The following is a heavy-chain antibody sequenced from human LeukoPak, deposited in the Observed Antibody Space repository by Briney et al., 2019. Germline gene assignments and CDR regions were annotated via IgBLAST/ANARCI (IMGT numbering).Heavy chain of an antibody. J-gene: IGHJ4*02. CDR1: GGFISSYY. CDR3: ARGRDGYNLDFDY. CDR2: IYYSGST. Sequence: KPSETLSLTCTVSGGFISSYYWSWIRQPPGKGLEWIGYIYYSGSTNYNPSLKSRVTISVDTSKNQFSLKLSSVTAADTAVYYCARGRDGYNLDFDYWGQGTLVAVSS. V-gene: IGHV4-59*01. D-gene: IGHD5-24*01.